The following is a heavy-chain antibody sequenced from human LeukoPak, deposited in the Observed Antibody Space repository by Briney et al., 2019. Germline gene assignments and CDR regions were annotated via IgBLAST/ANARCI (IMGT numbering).Heavy chain of an antibody. CDR3: AREVPLVRGWYFDL. CDR2: IYHSGST. V-gene: IGHV4-30-2*01. J-gene: IGHJ2*01. CDR1: GGSISSGGYS. D-gene: IGHD6-6*01. Sequence: SQTLSLTCAVSGGSISSGGYSWSWIRQPPGKGLEWIGYIYHSGSTYYNPSLKSRVTISVDRSKNQFSLKLSSVTAADTAVYYCAREVPLVRGWYFDLWGRGTLVTVS.